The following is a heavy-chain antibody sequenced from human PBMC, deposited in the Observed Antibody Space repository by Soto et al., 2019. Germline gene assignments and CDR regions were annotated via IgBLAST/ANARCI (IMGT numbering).Heavy chain of an antibody. CDR3: ARHSNAHYYDSSGYYPALSDYYYYYGMDV. Sequence: GASVKVSCKASGGTFSSYTISWVRQAPGQGLEWMGRIITILGLANYAQKFQGRVTITADKSTSTAYMELSSLRSEDTAVYYCARHSNAHYYDSSGYYPALSDYYYYYGMDVWGQGTTVTVSS. J-gene: IGHJ6*02. V-gene: IGHV1-69*02. CDR2: IITILGLA. CDR1: GGTFSSYT. D-gene: IGHD3-22*01.